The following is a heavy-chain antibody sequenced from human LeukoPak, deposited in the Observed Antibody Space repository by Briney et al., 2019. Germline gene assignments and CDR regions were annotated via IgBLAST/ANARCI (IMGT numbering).Heavy chain of an antibody. CDR2: IRGSGSDM. CDR1: GFTFSGFS. D-gene: IGHD7-27*01. Sequence: GGSLRLSCAASGFTFSGFSLNWVRQAPGRGLEWISNIRGSGSDMYYAASVKGRFTISRDSATNSLYLQMNNLKVDDTAVYFCVRDLNWAFDSWGQGTLVTVSS. J-gene: IGHJ4*02. V-gene: IGHV3-48*01. CDR3: VRDLNWAFDS.